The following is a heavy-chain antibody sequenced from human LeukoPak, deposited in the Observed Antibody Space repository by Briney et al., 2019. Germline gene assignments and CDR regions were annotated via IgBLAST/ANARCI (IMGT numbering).Heavy chain of an antibody. J-gene: IGHJ3*02. Sequence: RSGGSLRLSCAASGFTFSSYAMSWVRQAPGKGLEWVSAISGSGGSTYYADSVKGRFTISRDNSKNTLYLQMNSLRAEDTAVYYCAKTGDDFWSGPSNVDAFDIWGQGTMVTVSS. CDR3: AKTGDDFWSGPSNVDAFDI. V-gene: IGHV3-23*01. CDR1: GFTFSSYA. D-gene: IGHD3-3*01. CDR2: ISGSGGST.